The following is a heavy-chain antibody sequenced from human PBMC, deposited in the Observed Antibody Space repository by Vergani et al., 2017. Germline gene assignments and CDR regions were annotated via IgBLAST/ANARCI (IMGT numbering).Heavy chain of an antibody. V-gene: IGHV3-33*08. CDR1: GFTFNQYG. Sequence: VQLLESGGGLVQPGGSLRLSCAASGFTFNQYGMHWVRQAPGKGLEWVAVTWYDGNNKQYADSVKGRFTISRDNSKSTMYLQMNSLRDEDTGVSYCARDLRLLYNRFDPWGQGTLVTVSS. CDR2: TWYDGNNK. D-gene: IGHD1-14*01. CDR3: ARDLRLLYNRFDP. J-gene: IGHJ5*02.